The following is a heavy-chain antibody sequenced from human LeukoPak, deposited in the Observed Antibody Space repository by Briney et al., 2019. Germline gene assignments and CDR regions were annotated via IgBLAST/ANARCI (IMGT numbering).Heavy chain of an antibody. J-gene: IGHJ5*02. D-gene: IGHD6-19*01. CDR2: INPNRGGT. CDR3: ASDYKRIAVARGKFDP. V-gene: IGHV1-2*02. Sequence: ASVKVSCKASGYTFTGYYMHWVRQAPGQGLEGMGWINPNRGGTNYAQKLHDRVTMTSHTSINTVYIEPSKLRPDGTAGYDCASDYKRIAVARGKFDPWGQGPLVTVSS. CDR1: GYTFTGYY.